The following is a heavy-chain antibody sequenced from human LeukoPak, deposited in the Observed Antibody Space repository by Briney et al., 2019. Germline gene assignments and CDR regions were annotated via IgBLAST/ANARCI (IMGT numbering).Heavy chain of an antibody. J-gene: IGHJ3*02. D-gene: IGHD2-2*01. Sequence: GRSLRLSCAASGFTFDDYAMHWVRQAPGKGLEWVSGITWNSDNIEYADSVKGRFTISRDNAKNSLYLQMNSLRAEDTAVYYCAKDRAIRYCSSTSCHDAFDIWGQGTMVTVSS. CDR2: ITWNSDNI. CDR3: AKDRAIRYCSSTSCHDAFDI. CDR1: GFTFDDYA. V-gene: IGHV3-9*01.